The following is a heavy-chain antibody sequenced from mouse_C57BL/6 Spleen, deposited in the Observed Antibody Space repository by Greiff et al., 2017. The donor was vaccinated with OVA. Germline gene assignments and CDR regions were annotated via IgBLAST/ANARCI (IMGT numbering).Heavy chain of an antibody. Sequence: VQLVESGPGLVAPSQSLSITCTVSGFSLTSYGVHWVRQPPGKGLEWLVVIWSDGSTTYNSALKSRLSISKDNSKSQVFLKMNSLQTDDTAMYYCARQGVGLREGLYAMDYWGQGTSVTVSS. V-gene: IGHV2-6-1*01. D-gene: IGHD2-4*01. CDR1: GFSLTSYG. CDR2: IWSDGST. CDR3: ARQGVGLREGLYAMDY. J-gene: IGHJ4*01.